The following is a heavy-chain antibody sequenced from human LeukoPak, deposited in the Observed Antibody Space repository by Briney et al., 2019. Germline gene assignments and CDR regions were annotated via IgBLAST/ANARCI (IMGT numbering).Heavy chain of an antibody. CDR1: GYSFTSYW. CDR3: ARSMRWGELHLSFDY. V-gene: IGHV5-51*01. Sequence: GESLKISCKGSGYSFTSYWIGWVRQMPGKGLEWMGIIYPGDSDTRYSPSFQGQVTISADKSISTAYLQWSSLKASDTAMYYCARSMRWGELHLSFDYWGQGTLVTVSS. D-gene: IGHD1-26*01. J-gene: IGHJ4*02. CDR2: IYPGDSDT.